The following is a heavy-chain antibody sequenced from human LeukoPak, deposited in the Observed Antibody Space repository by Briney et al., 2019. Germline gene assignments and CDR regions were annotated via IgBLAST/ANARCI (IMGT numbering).Heavy chain of an antibody. CDR1: GASISSNC. V-gene: IGHV4-59*01. Sequence: SETLSLTCTLSGASISSNCGSSVRPPPGEGREWVGSIYYRGRTNTNPSLKSRVTISVDASKNQLSLKLSSVTAADTAVYYCARFKGSVTKYSTNWFDPWGQGTLVTVSS. D-gene: IGHD4-17*01. J-gene: IGHJ5*02. CDR3: ARFKGSVTKYSTNWFDP. CDR2: IYYRGRT.